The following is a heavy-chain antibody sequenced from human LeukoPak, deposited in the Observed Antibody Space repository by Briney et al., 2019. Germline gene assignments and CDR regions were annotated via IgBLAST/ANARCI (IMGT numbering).Heavy chain of an antibody. D-gene: IGHD6-25*01. CDR1: GGSFSGYY. J-gene: IGHJ4*02. CDR3: SSGPYFDY. CDR2: INHSGST. Sequence: SETLSLTCAVYGGSFSGYYWSWIRRPPGKGLEWIGEINHSGSTNYNPSLKSRVTISVDTSKNQFSLRLSSVTAADTAVYFCSSGPYFDYWGQGTLVTVSS. V-gene: IGHV4-34*01.